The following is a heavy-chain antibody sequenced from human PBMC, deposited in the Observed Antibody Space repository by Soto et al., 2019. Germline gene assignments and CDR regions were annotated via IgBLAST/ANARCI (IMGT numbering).Heavy chain of an antibody. D-gene: IGHD3-10*01. J-gene: IGHJ4*02. Sequence: QVQLVQSGAEVKKPWSSVEVSCKASGGSFSRYTFSWVRQAPGQGLEWMGRIVPTLNIANYAPKFQGRVSFSADKTTGTVYMELRSLTSADTAVYYCARGPTYSAGSYYINWGLGTLVTVS. CDR3: ARGPTYSAGSYYIN. CDR2: IVPTLNIA. V-gene: IGHV1-69*02. CDR1: GGSFSRYT.